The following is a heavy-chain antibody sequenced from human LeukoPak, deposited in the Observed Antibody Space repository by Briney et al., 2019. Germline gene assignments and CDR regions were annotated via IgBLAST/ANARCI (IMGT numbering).Heavy chain of an antibody. CDR1: GFTVSSNY. V-gene: IGHV3-53*01. CDR2: IYSGGST. D-gene: IGHD3-3*01. J-gene: IGHJ6*02. Sequence: GSLRLSCAASGFTVSSNYMSWVRQAPGKGLEWVSVIYSGGSTYYADSVKGRFTISRDNSKNTLYLQMNSLRAEDTAVYYCARDRYDFWSGYPGGMDVWGQGTTVTVSS. CDR3: ARDRYDFWSGYPGGMDV.